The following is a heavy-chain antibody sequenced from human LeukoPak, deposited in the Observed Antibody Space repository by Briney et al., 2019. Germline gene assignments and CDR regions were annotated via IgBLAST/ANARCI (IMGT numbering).Heavy chain of an antibody. CDR3: AKDSGYDFDAWYFDL. Sequence: HPGGSLRLSCAASGFTFSSYAMSWVRQAPGKGPEWVSAISGSGGSTYYADSVKGRFTISRDNSKNTLYLQMNSLRAEDTAVYYCAKDSGYDFDAWYFDLWGRGTLVTVSS. CDR2: ISGSGGST. V-gene: IGHV3-23*01. J-gene: IGHJ2*01. CDR1: GFTFSSYA. D-gene: IGHD5-12*01.